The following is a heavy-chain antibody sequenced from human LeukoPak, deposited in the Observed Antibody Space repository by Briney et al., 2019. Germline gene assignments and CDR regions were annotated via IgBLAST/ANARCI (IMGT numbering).Heavy chain of an antibody. J-gene: IGHJ3*02. D-gene: IGHD2-15*01. CDR1: GFTFSTYA. CDR2: IWYDGTNT. Sequence: QPGGSLRLSCAASGFTFSTYAMSWVRQAPGKGLEWVAVIWYDGTNTYYADSVKGRFTISRDNSKNTLYLQMNSLRAEDTAVYYCARDFCSGGSCYPDAFDIWGQGTMVTVSS. CDR3: ARDFCSGGSCYPDAFDI. V-gene: IGHV3-33*08.